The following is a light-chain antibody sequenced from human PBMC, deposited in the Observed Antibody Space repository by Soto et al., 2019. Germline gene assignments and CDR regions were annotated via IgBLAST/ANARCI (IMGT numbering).Light chain of an antibody. CDR1: SSDVGRYNY. CDR3: CSYADSDDTL. CDR2: HVN. V-gene: IGLV2-8*01. Sequence: QSALTQPPSASGSPGQSVTISCTGTSSDVGRYNYVSWYQQHPGKAPKLMIYHVNKRPSGVPDRFSGSKSGNTASLTVSGLQAEDEADYYCCSYADSDDTLFGGGTKLTVL. J-gene: IGLJ2*01.